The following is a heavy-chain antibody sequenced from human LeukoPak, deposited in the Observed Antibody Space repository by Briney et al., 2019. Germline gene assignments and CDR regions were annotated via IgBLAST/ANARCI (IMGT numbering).Heavy chain of an antibody. CDR3: ARHGSSWYEKDYFDY. D-gene: IGHD6-13*01. J-gene: IGHJ4*02. Sequence: SETLSLTCTVSGGSISSYYWSWIRQPPGKGREGIGYIYYSGSTNYNPSLKSRVTISVDTSKNQFSLKLSSVTAADTAVYYCARHGSSWYEKDYFDYWGQGTLVTVSS. CDR2: IYYSGST. CDR1: GGSISSYY. V-gene: IGHV4-59*08.